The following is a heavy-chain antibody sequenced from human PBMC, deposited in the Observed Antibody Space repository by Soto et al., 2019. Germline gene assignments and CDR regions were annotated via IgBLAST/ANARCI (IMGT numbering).Heavy chain of an antibody. D-gene: IGHD4-17*01. Sequence: EAHLVGSGGGLVQPGGSLRLSCAASGFAVSANYLSWVRQAPGKGLEWVSLIYSGGDTDYADSVRGRFTISRDNSKHTLYLQMTSLKAEDTAVYYCATRMTTAPYWGQGALVNVSS. CDR3: ATRMTTAPY. J-gene: IGHJ4*02. V-gene: IGHV3-66*01. CDR2: IYSGGDT. CDR1: GFAVSANY.